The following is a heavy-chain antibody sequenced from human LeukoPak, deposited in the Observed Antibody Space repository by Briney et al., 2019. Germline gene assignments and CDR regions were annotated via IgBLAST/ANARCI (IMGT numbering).Heavy chain of an antibody. V-gene: IGHV4-59*01. CDR2: IYYIGST. CDR1: GDSMNTYY. Sequence: PSEALSLTCNVSGDSMNTYYWSWIRQPPGKGLEWIGYIYYIGSTNYNPSLRGRVTISIDTSKNQFSLKVSSVTAADTAVYYCAGGGRGGYNYLYWGHGTLVTVSS. D-gene: IGHD5-24*01. CDR3: AGGGRGGYNYLY. J-gene: IGHJ4*01.